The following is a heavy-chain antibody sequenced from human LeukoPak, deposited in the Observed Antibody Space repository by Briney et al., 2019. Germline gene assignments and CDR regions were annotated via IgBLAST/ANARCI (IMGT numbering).Heavy chain of an antibody. V-gene: IGHV5-51*01. Sequence: GESLKISCKGSGYSFTSYWIGWVRQMPGKGLEWMGIIYPGDSDTRYSPSFQGQVTISADKSISTAYQQWSSLKASDTAMYYCARQAGAAISYDAFDIWGQGTMVTVSS. CDR1: GYSFTSYW. CDR2: IYPGDSDT. D-gene: IGHD1-26*01. J-gene: IGHJ3*02. CDR3: ARQAGAAISYDAFDI.